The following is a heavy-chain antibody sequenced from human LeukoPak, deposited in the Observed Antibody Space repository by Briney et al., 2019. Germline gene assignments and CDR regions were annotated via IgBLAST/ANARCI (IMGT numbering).Heavy chain of an antibody. D-gene: IGHD3-10*01. V-gene: IGHV1-2*02. CDR1: GYTFTDYY. CDR2: INRKSGDT. CDR3: ARDYCGSGSFSGH. Sequence: ASVKVSCKASGYTFTDYYMHWVRQAPGQGLEWSGWINRKSGDTNYAQRFQGRVTMTRDTSISTAYMELSRLASDDTAVYYCARDYCGSGSFSGHWGQGTLVTVSS. J-gene: IGHJ4*02.